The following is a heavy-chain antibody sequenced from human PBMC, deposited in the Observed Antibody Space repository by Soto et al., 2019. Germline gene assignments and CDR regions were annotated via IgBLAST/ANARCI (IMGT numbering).Heavy chain of an antibody. J-gene: IGHJ4*02. Sequence: SETLSLTCTVSGGSISSSSYYWGWIRQPPGKGLEWIGSIYYSGSTYYNPSLKSRVTISVDTSKNQFSLKLSSVTAADTAVYYCARQLLRYFDFPEYYFDYWGQGTLVNVS. CDR2: IYYSGST. D-gene: IGHD3-9*01. V-gene: IGHV4-39*01. CDR1: GGSISSSSYY. CDR3: ARQLLRYFDFPEYYFDY.